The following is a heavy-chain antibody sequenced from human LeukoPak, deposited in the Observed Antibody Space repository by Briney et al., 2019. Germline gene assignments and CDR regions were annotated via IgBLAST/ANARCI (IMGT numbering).Heavy chain of an antibody. J-gene: IGHJ4*02. CDR2: MNPNSGNT. Sequence: ASVKVSCKASGYTFTSYDINWVRQATGQGLEWMGWMNPNSGNTGYAQKFQGRVTITRNTSISTACMELSSLRSEDTAVYYCARDWGGGSGAGVDCWGQGTLVTVSS. D-gene: IGHD3-10*01. V-gene: IGHV1-8*03. CDR3: ARDWGGGSGAGVDC. CDR1: GYTFTSYD.